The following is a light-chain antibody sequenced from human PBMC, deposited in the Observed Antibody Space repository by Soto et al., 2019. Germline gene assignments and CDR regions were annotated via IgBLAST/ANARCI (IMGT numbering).Light chain of an antibody. V-gene: IGKV2-30*01. CDR2: KVS. Sequence: DVVMTQSPLSLPVTLGQPASISCRSSQSLVYNNGNTYLNWFQQRPGQSPRRLIYKVSNRDSGVPDRFSGSGSGTGFTLKISRVEAEDVGLYYCMQSTHWPWTFGQGTRVEIK. CDR3: MQSTHWPWT. J-gene: IGKJ1*01. CDR1: QSLVYNNGNTY.